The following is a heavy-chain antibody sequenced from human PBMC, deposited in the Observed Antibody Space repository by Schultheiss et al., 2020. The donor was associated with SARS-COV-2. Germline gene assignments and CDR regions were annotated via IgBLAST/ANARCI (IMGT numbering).Heavy chain of an antibody. Sequence: ASVKASCKASGYTFTGYYMHWVRQAPGQGLEWMGWINPNSGGTNYAQKFQGRVTMTRDTSIRTAYLEVSRLRSDDTAVYYCARDKEQLASFDYWGQGTLVTVSS. CDR1: GYTFTGYY. V-gene: IGHV1-2*02. CDR3: ARDKEQLASFDY. J-gene: IGHJ4*02. D-gene: IGHD6-6*01. CDR2: INPNSGGT.